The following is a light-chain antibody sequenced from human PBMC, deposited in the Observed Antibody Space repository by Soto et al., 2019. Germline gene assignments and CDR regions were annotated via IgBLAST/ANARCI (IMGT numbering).Light chain of an antibody. CDR2: EVT. CDR1: SSDIGGYNA. J-gene: IGLJ1*01. CDR3: NSFRVSHLYV. Sequence: QSVLTQPASVSWSPGQTITISCTGTSSDIGGYNAVSWYQHHPGKAPKLIIYEVTHRPSGVSDRFSASKSGNTASLTISGLQAEDEADYYCNSFRVSHLYVFGTGTKGTVL. V-gene: IGLV2-14*01.